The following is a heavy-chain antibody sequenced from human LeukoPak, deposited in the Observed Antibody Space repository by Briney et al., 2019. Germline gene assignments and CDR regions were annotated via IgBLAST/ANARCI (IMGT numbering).Heavy chain of an antibody. CDR1: GFTFNSAS. J-gene: IGHJ4*02. CDR2: LSGASGRA. D-gene: IGHD2-21*02. Sequence: GGSLRLPCAASGFTFNSASMGWVRLAPGKGLQWVSVLSGASGRAYYADSVKGRFTISRDNSKNTVFLQMNSLRVEDTAVYYCAKEIASCGGDCYPLLDYWGQGSLVTVSS. CDR3: AKEIASCGGDCYPLLDY. V-gene: IGHV3-23*01.